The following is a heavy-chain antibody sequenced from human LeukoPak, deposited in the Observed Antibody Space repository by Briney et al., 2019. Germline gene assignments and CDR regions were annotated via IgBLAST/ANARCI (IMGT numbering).Heavy chain of an antibody. CDR3: ARVFPGDYYDSSGYPRTYYFDY. Sequence: ASVKVSCKASGYTFTGYYMHWVRQAPGQGLEWMGRISPNSGGTNYAQKFQGRVTMTRDTSISTAYMELSRLRSDDTAVYYCARVFPGDYYDSSGYPRTYYFDYWGQGTLVTVSS. V-gene: IGHV1-2*06. CDR1: GYTFTGYY. D-gene: IGHD3-22*01. CDR2: ISPNSGGT. J-gene: IGHJ4*02.